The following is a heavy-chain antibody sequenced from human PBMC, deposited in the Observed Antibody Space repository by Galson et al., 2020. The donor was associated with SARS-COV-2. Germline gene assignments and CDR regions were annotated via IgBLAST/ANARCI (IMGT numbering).Heavy chain of an antibody. D-gene: IGHD3-16*01. J-gene: IGHJ6*02. Sequence: TGGSLRLSCAASGFTLSSYGMHCVRQAPGKGLEWVAVISYDGSHKYYADSVKGRFTISRYNSKNTPYLQMNSLRAEDTAVYYCAKDSVPWGLRMTVWGVVATAGMDVWGQGTTVTVSS. V-gene: IGHV3-30*18. CDR1: GFTLSSYG. CDR3: AKDSVPWGLRMTVWGVVATAGMDV. CDR2: ISYDGSHK.